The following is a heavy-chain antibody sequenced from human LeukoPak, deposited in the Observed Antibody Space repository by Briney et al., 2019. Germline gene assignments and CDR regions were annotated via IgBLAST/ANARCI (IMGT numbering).Heavy chain of an antibody. CDR3: ARDFQSGYSSGRYLPDY. J-gene: IGHJ4*02. Sequence: ASVKVSCKASGYTFTSYGISWVRQAPGQGLEWMGWISAYNGNTNYAQKLQGRVTMTTDTSTSTAYMELRSLRSDDTAVYYCARDFQSGYSSGRYLPDYWGQGTLVTVSS. V-gene: IGHV1-18*01. CDR1: GYTFTSYG. D-gene: IGHD6-19*01. CDR2: ISAYNGNT.